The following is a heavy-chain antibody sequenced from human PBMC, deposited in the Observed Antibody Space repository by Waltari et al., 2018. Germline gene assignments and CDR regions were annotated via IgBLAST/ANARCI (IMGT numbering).Heavy chain of an antibody. CDR2: VNVDASAA. CDR1: GFTFSSHW. Sequence: EGQLAESGGGLVQPGGSLRLSCAASGFTFSSHWMHWVRQAPGKGLVWVSRVNVDASAATYAASVGGRFTISRDNAKNTLYLQMNSLKVEDTAVYYCARESEFCSSSACNDGFDVWGQGTMVIVSS. D-gene: IGHD2-2*01. V-gene: IGHV3-74*01. J-gene: IGHJ3*01. CDR3: ARESEFCSSSACNDGFDV.